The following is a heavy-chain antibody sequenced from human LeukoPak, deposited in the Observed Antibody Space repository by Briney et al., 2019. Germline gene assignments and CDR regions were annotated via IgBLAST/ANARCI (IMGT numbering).Heavy chain of an antibody. CDR3: AREGYCSGGSCYGVNSAFDI. Sequence: ASVKVSCKASGGTFSSYAISWVRQAPGQGLEWMGRIIPILGIANYVQKFQGRVTITADKSTSTAYMELSSLRSEDTAVYYCAREGYCSGGSCYGVNSAFDIWGQGTMVTVSS. CDR1: GGTFSSYA. CDR2: IIPILGIA. J-gene: IGHJ3*02. V-gene: IGHV1-69*04. D-gene: IGHD2-15*01.